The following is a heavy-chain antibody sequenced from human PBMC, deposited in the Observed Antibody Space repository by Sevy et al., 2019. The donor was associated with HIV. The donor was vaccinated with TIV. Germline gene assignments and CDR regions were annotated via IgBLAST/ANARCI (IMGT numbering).Heavy chain of an antibody. J-gene: IGHJ6*02. CDR3: ARDQYYDIGTGLYAMDV. Sequence: ASVKVSCKASGYTFTSYGISWVQQAPGQGLEWMGWISAYNGNTNYAQKLQGRVTMTTDTSTSTAYMELRSLRSDDTAVYYCARDQYYDIGTGLYAMDVWGQGTTVTVSS. V-gene: IGHV1-18*01. D-gene: IGHD3-9*01. CDR1: GYTFTSYG. CDR2: ISAYNGNT.